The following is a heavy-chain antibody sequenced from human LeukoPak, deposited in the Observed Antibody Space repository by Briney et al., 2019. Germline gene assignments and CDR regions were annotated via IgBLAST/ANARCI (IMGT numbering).Heavy chain of an antibody. J-gene: IGHJ4*02. Sequence: ASVTVSCKASGYTFTGYYMHWVRQAPGQGLEWMGWINPNSGGTNYAQKFQGRVTMTRDTSISTAYMELSRLRSDDTAVYYCARKPAVAARTYDFWSGYHLHYFDYWGQGALVTVSS. D-gene: IGHD3-3*01. CDR2: INPNSGGT. CDR1: GYTFTGYY. CDR3: ARKPAVAARTYDFWSGYHLHYFDY. V-gene: IGHV1-2*02.